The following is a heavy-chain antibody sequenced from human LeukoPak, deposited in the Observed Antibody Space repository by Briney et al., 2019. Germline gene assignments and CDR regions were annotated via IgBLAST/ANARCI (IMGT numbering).Heavy chain of an antibody. D-gene: IGHD4-17*01. CDR1: DGSISGTPYY. V-gene: IGHV4-39*06. J-gene: IGHJ6*03. CDR2: IHYSGTV. CDR3: ARVTRYDNSRDNYYMDV. Sequence: SETLSLTCTVSDGSISGTPYYWGWFRQPPGKGPEWIGNIHYSGTVYYNPPLKSRVTISLDTSKNQFPLKVSSVTAADTAVYFCARVTRYDNSRDNYYMDVWGKGTTVTVSS.